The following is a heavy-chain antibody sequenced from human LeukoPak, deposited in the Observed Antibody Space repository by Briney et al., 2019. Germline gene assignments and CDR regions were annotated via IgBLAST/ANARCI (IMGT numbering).Heavy chain of an antibody. D-gene: IGHD3-10*01. CDR1: GFTFRGYG. J-gene: IGHJ6*04. V-gene: IGHV3-30*18. CDR2: ISYDGRDK. Sequence: PGRSLRLSCAASGFTFRGYGMHWVRQAPGKGLEGVAVISYDGRDKYYADSVKGRFTVSRDNSRNTLFLQMNSLRAEDTAVYYCAKDQFRPMVRGVITYYYHGMDVWGKGTTVTVSS. CDR3: AKDQFRPMVRGVITYYYHGMDV.